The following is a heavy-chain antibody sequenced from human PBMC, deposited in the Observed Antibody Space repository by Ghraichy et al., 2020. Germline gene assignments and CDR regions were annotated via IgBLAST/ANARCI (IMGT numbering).Heavy chain of an antibody. D-gene: IGHD2-2*01. CDR3: ARGRSASSTSTRIYYYYGMDV. V-gene: IGHV4-34*01. J-gene: IGHJ6*02. CDR2: INHSGST. CDR1: GGSCSGYY. Sequence: GSLRLSCAVYGGSCSGYYWSWIRQPPGKGLEWIGEINHSGSTNYNPSLKSRVTISVDTSKNQFSLKLSSVTAADTAVYYCARGRSASSTSTRIYYYYGMDVWGQGTTVTVSS.